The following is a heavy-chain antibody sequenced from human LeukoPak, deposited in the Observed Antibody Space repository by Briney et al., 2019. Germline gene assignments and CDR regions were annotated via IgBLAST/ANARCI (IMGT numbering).Heavy chain of an antibody. CDR3: ARDRRLSHSAGHYSGYSFNY. Sequence: ASVKVSCKASGGTFNSYAINWVRQAPGQGLEWMGWISAYNGNTNYAQKLQGRVTMTTDTSTSTAYMELRSLRSDDTAVYYCARDRRLSHSAGHYSGYSFNYWGQGTLVTVSS. V-gene: IGHV1-18*01. CDR2: ISAYNGNT. J-gene: IGHJ4*02. CDR1: GGTFNSYA. D-gene: IGHD5-12*01.